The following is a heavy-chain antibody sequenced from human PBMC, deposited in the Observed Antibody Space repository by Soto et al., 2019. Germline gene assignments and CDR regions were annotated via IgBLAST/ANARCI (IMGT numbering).Heavy chain of an antibody. D-gene: IGHD5-12*01. J-gene: IGHJ1*01. Sequence: XSVKVTFKASGYTFTSYGISLLRQAPGQGLEWMGWISAYNGNTNYAQKLQGRVTMTTDTSTSTAYMELRSLRSDDTAVYYCARDRATISRRYFQHWGQGTLVTVPQ. V-gene: IGHV1-18*01. CDR1: GYTFTSYG. CDR3: ARDRATISRRYFQH. CDR2: ISAYNGNT.